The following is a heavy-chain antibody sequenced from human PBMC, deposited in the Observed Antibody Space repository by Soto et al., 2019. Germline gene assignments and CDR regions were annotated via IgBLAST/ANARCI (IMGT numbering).Heavy chain of an antibody. Sequence: EVQLVESGGGLVQPGGSLRLSCAVSGLTFSDHYMGWVRQAPGKGLDWVGRIRDKVHSYTTQYAASVKGRFTISRDDSRNSLYLQMNSLKMEDTAVFYCVSLWSVTGSKDYWGRGPLVTVSS. J-gene: IGHJ4*02. CDR2: IRDKVHSYTT. CDR3: VSLWSVTGSKDY. V-gene: IGHV3-72*01. CDR1: GLTFSDHY. D-gene: IGHD1-20*01.